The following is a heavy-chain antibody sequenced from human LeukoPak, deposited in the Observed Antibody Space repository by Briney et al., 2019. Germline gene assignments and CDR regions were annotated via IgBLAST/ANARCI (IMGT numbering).Heavy chain of an antibody. Sequence: GASGKFSCKASGYTFTSYGISWLRQALGQGLEGRGWISAYNGNTNYAQKLQGRVTMTTDTSTSTAYMELRSLRSDDTAVYYCARVYGYGDLDCRYWGQGTLVTVSS. CDR2: ISAYNGNT. CDR1: GYTFTSYG. J-gene: IGHJ4*02. CDR3: ARVYGYGDLDCRY. V-gene: IGHV1-18*01. D-gene: IGHD4-17*01.